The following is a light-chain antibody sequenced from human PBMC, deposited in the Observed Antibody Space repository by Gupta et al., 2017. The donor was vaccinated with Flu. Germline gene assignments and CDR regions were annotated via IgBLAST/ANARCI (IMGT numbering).Light chain of an antibody. CDR3: GSYTTSNTWV. CDR1: SSDVGAYNY. V-gene: IGLV2-14*01. CDR2: EVT. J-gene: IGLJ3*02. Sequence: QSALTQPDSVSGSPGQSITISCTGTSSDVGAYNYVSWYQQHPGKAPKLMIYEVTNRPSGVSNHFSGSKSGNTASLTISGLQAEDEADYYCGSYTTSNTWVFGGGTKLTVL.